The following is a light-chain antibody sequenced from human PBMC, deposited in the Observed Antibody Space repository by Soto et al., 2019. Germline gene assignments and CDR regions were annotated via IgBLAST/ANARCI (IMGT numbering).Light chain of an antibody. CDR2: GDT. V-gene: IGLV1-40*01. CDR3: QSYDSSLSASV. J-gene: IGLJ2*01. Sequence: QSVLTQPPSVSGAPGQRVTISCTGSSSNIGAGYDVHWYQQLPGTAPKLLIFGDTNRPSGVPDRFSGSKSGTSASLAITGLQAEDAADYYCQSYDSSLSASVFGGGTKLTVL. CDR1: SSNIGAGYD.